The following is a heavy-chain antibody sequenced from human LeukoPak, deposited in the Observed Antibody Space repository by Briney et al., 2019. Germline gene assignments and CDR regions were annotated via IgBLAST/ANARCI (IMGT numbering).Heavy chain of an antibody. CDR1: GGSISRYY. D-gene: IGHD3-22*01. CDR3: ARQGSSGYNIGDAFDI. V-gene: IGHV4-59*08. J-gene: IGHJ3*02. Sequence: SETLSLTCTISGGSISRYYWSWIRQPPRKGLEWIGYIYSSGSTDYNPSLKSRVTISVDTSENQFSLKLTSVTAADTAVFYCARQGSSGYNIGDAFDIWGQGTMVTVSS. CDR2: IYSSGST.